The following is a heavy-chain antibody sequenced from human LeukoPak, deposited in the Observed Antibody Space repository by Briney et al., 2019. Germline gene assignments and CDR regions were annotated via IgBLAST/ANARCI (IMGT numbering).Heavy chain of an antibody. CDR2: IYYSGST. D-gene: IGHD6-19*01. CDR1: GGSISSYY. Sequence: SETLSLTCTVSGGSISSYYWSWLRQPPGKGLEWIGYIYYSGSTNYNPSLKSRVTISVDTSKNQFSLKLSSVTAADTAVYYCARDRPYSSGFDYWGQGTLVTVSS. CDR3: ARDRPYSSGFDY. J-gene: IGHJ4*02. V-gene: IGHV4-59*01.